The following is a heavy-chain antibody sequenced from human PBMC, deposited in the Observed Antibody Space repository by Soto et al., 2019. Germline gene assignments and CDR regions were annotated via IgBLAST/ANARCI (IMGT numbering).Heavy chain of an antibody. CDR3: AREKPCSGGSCCRPFDY. CDR1: GGSISSYY. J-gene: IGHJ4*02. Sequence: SETLSLTCTVSGGSISSYYWSWIRQPPGKGLEWIGYIYYSGSTNYNPSLKSRVTISVDTSKNQFSLKLSSVTAADTAVYYCAREKPCSGGSCCRPFDYWGQGTLVTVSS. D-gene: IGHD2-15*01. V-gene: IGHV4-59*01. CDR2: IYYSGST.